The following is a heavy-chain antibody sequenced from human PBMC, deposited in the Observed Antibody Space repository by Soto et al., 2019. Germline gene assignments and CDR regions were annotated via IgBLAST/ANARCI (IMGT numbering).Heavy chain of an antibody. CDR1: GGSISSYY. J-gene: IGHJ5*02. CDR3: ANEVLNYYDSSGYSNWFDP. Sequence: QVQLQESGPGLVKPSETLSLTCTVSGGSISSYYWSWIRQPPGKGLEWIGYIYYSGSTNYNPSLKSRGTISVDKSKNQFSLKLSSVTAADTAVYYCANEVLNYYDSSGYSNWFDPWGQGTLVTVSS. V-gene: IGHV4-59*01. CDR2: IYYSGST. D-gene: IGHD3-22*01.